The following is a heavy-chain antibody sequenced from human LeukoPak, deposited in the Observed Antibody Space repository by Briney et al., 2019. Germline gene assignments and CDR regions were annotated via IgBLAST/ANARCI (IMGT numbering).Heavy chain of an antibody. J-gene: IGHJ4*02. CDR3: ARDLSGWYTFDY. D-gene: IGHD6-19*01. Sequence: PGGSLRLSCAASGFTFSSHGIHWVRQAPGKGLEWVAVISYDGSNKYYTDSVKGRFTISRDNSKNTLYLEMNSLRAEDTAVYYCARDLSGWYTFDYWGQGTLVTVSS. CDR1: GFTFSSHG. V-gene: IGHV3-30*03. CDR2: ISYDGSNK.